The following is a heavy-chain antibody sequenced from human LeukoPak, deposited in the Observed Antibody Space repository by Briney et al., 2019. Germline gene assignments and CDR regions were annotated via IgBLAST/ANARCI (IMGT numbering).Heavy chain of an antibody. D-gene: IGHD3-16*01. J-gene: IGHJ6*02. CDR3: ARDPLLGYGMDV. CDR1: GFTFSSYD. Sequence: GGSLRLSCAASGFTFSSYDMHWVRQATGKGLEWVSAIGTAGDTYYPGSVKGRFTISRENAKNSLYLQMNSQRAGDTAVYYCARDPLLGYGMDVWGQGTTVTVSS. V-gene: IGHV3-13*01. CDR2: IGTAGDT.